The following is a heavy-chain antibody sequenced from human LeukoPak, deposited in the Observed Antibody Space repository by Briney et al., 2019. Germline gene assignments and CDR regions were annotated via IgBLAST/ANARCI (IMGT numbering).Heavy chain of an antibody. CDR3: ARGLDWLFFDY. V-gene: IGHV4-38-2*02. Sequence: SETLSLTCTVSGYSISSGYYWGWIRQPPGKGLEWIGSIYHSGSTYYNPSLKSRVTISVDTSKNQFSLKLSSVTAADTAVYYCARGLDWLFFDYWGQGTLVTVSS. D-gene: IGHD3-9*01. J-gene: IGHJ4*02. CDR2: IYHSGST. CDR1: GYSISSGYY.